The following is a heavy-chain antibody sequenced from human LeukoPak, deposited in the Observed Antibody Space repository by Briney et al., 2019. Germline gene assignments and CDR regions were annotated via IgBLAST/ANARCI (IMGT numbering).Heavy chain of an antibody. D-gene: IGHD5-12*01. J-gene: IGHJ4*02. CDR2: IRYDGSNK. Sequence: PGGSLRLSCAASGFTFSSYGMHWVRQAPGKGLEWVAFIRYDGSNKYYADSVKGRFTISRDNSKNTLYLQMNSLRAEDTAVYYCAKLNHSGYDPYYFDYWGQGTLVTVSS. V-gene: IGHV3-30*02. CDR3: AKLNHSGYDPYYFDY. CDR1: GFTFSSYG.